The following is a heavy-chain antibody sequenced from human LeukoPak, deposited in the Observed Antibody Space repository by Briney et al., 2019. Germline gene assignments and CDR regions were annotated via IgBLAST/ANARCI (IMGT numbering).Heavy chain of an antibody. V-gene: IGHV4-39*01. CDR1: GDSISSSSYC. CDR2: IYNSANT. J-gene: IGHJ3*02. CDR3: ARHNRSAYTGYENAFDN. D-gene: IGHD5-12*01. Sequence: SETLSLTCTVSGDSISSSSYCWDWIRQPPGKGLEWIGNIYNSANTHYNPSLKTRITMSVDTSKNQFSLKLNSVTAADTGIYYCARHNRSAYTGYENAFDNWGQGTMVTVSS.